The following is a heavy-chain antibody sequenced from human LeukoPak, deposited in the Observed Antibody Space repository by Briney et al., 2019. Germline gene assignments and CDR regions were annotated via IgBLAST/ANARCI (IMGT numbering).Heavy chain of an antibody. Sequence: GGSLRLSCAASGFTVSSNYMSWVRQAPGKGLEWVSVIYSGGSTYYADSVKGRFTISRDNSKNTLYLQMNSLRAEDTAVYYCARDQYYDSSDYWGQGTLVTVSS. CDR1: GFTVSSNY. CDR2: IYSGGST. J-gene: IGHJ4*02. D-gene: IGHD3-22*01. V-gene: IGHV3-66*01. CDR3: ARDQYYDSSDY.